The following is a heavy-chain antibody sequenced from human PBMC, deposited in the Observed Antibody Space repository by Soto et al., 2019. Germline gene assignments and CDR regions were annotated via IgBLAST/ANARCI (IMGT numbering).Heavy chain of an antibody. J-gene: IGHJ5*02. CDR2: IWYDGSNK. V-gene: IGHV3-33*01. Sequence: GGSLRLSCAASGFTFSSYGMHWVRQAPGKGLEWVAVIWYDGSNKYYADSVKGRFTISRDNSKNTLYLQMNSLRAEDTAVYYCARDYYDILTGYLTNPNWFDPWGQGTLVTVSS. CDR1: GFTFSSYG. D-gene: IGHD3-9*01. CDR3: ARDYYDILTGYLTNPNWFDP.